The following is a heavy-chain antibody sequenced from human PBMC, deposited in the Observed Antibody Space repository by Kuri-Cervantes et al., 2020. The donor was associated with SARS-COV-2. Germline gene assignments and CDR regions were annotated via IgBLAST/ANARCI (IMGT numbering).Heavy chain of an antibody. D-gene: IGHD3-9*01. J-gene: IGHJ6*02. CDR1: GYTFTGYY. Sequence: SVKVSCKASGYTFTGYYMHWVRQAPGQGLEWMGGIIPIFGTANYAQKFQGRVTITADKSTSTAYMELSSLRSEDTAVYYCARDRYDILTGYYGMDVWGQGTTVTVSS. V-gene: IGHV1-69*06. CDR2: IIPIFGTA. CDR3: ARDRYDILTGYYGMDV.